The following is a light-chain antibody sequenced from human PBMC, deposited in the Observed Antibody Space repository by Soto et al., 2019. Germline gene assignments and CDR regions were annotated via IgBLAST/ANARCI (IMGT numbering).Light chain of an antibody. Sequence: EIVLTQSPATLSLSPGETATLSCRASESVSRYLAWYQQKPGQAPRLLIYDASNRATGIPTRFSGSGSGTDFTLTISSLEPDDFAVYYCQQPSRPFGGGTKVEI. CDR3: QQPSRP. CDR1: ESVSRY. V-gene: IGKV3-11*01. CDR2: DAS. J-gene: IGKJ4*01.